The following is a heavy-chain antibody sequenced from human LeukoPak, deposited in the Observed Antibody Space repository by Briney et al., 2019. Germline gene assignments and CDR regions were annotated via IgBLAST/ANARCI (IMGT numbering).Heavy chain of an antibody. CDR1: GGSISSGGYY. D-gene: IGHD3-22*01. Sequence: SETLSLTCTVSGGSISSGGYYWSWIRQHPGKGLEWIGYIYYSGSTYYNPSLKSRVTISVDTSKNQFSLKLSSVTAADTAVYYCARDRDSSGYLYWGQGPLVTVSS. V-gene: IGHV4-31*03. CDR2: IYYSGST. J-gene: IGHJ4*02. CDR3: ARDRDSSGYLY.